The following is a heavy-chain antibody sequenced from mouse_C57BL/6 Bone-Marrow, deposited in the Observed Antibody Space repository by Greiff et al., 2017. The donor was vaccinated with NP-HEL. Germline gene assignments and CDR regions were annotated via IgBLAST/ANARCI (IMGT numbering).Heavy chain of an antibody. CDR3: ARTGWLLGYFDY. CDR1: VYTFTSYW. D-gene: IGHD2-3*01. V-gene: IGHV1-72*01. CDR2: IDPNSGGT. J-gene: IGHJ2*01. Sequence: QVQLQQPGAELVKPGASVKLSCKASVYTFTSYWMHWVKQRPGRGLEWIGRIDPNSGGTKYNEKFKSKATLTVDKPSSTAYMQLSSLTSEDSAVYYCARTGWLLGYFDYWGQGTTLTVSS.